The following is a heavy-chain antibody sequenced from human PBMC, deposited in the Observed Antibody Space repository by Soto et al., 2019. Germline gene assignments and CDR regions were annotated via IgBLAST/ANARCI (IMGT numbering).Heavy chain of an antibody. V-gene: IGHV2-26*01. Sequence: GSGPTLVNPTETLTLTCTVSEFSLSNANMGVSWIRQPPGKALEWLAHISSNDEKYYNTSLKSRLTISKDSFRSQLVLTMTIMDPVDTATYYCARLGYCSATTCYSNYFDYWGQGTLVTVSS. CDR2: ISSNDEK. D-gene: IGHD2-15*01. CDR3: ARLGYCSATTCYSNYFDY. J-gene: IGHJ4*02. CDR1: EFSLSNANMG.